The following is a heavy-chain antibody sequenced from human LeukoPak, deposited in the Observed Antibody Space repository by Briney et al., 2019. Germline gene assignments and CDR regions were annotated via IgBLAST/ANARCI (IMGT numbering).Heavy chain of an antibody. D-gene: IGHD6-6*01. CDR1: GFTFSTYW. V-gene: IGHV3-74*01. CDR3: ARLWDSSSSRHFDY. J-gene: IGHJ4*02. Sequence: HPGGSLRLSCAASGFTFSTYWMHWVRHAPGKGLVWVSHINSDESNTNYAGSVKGRFTISRDNAKNTLYLQMNNLRAEDTAVYFCARLWDSSSSRHFDYWGQGTLVTVSS. CDR2: INSDESNT.